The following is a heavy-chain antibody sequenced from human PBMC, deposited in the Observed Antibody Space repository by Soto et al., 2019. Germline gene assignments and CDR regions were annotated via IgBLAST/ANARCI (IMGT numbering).Heavy chain of an antibody. V-gene: IGHV4-4*02. Sequence: VQLQESGPGLVKPSGTLSLTCTVSGGSISTTNWWSWVRQSPGKGLEWIGEILHIGSTNYNPSLKSRATISIDKSKNQCSLRLSSVTAADTAVYYCASGFDSDGLYNGGHPWGQGTLVSVSS. J-gene: IGHJ5*02. CDR1: GGSISTTNW. CDR2: ILHIGST. D-gene: IGHD3-22*01. CDR3: ASGFDSDGLYNGGHP.